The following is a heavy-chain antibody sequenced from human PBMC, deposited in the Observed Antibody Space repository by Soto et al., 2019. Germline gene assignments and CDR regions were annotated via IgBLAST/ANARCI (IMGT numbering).Heavy chain of an antibody. CDR1: GYTFTDYY. V-gene: IGHV1-2*04. J-gene: IGHJ6*02. D-gene: IGHD2-2*01. Sequence: QVQLVQSGAEVKKPGASVKVSCKASGYTFTDYYMHWVRQAPGQGLEWMGWINPNSGGTNYAQKCQGWVTMPRDTSISTAYMGLSRLKSDDTAVYYCAREFHPTTCYVTLPCYYGMDVWGQGTTVTVSS. CDR2: INPNSGGT. CDR3: AREFHPTTCYVTLPCYYGMDV.